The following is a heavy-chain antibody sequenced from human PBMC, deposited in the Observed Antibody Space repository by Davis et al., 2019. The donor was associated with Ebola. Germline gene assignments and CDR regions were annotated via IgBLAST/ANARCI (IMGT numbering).Heavy chain of an antibody. CDR1: GFTFSNYW. D-gene: IGHD5-18*01. CDR3: ARGIVDTAMGYYYYGMDV. Sequence: HTGGSLRLSCAASGFTFSNYWMHWVRHAPGKGLVWVSRINGDGSSTSYADSVKGRFTISRDNAKNTLYLQMNSLRAEDTAVYYCARGIVDTAMGYYYYGMDVWGKGTTVTVSS. CDR2: INGDGSST. J-gene: IGHJ6*04. V-gene: IGHV3-74*01.